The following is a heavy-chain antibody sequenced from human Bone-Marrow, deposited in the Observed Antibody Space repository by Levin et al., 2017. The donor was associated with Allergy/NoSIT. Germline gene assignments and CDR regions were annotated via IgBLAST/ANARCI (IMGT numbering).Heavy chain of an antibody. Sequence: QPGGSLRLSCAASGFIFSNFAVHWVRQAPGKGLEWVALISFDATNEYYADSVRGRFTISRDNSKNTLYLQMNSLRTEDTAVYYCVRFPTGDNDFWSGRVGVDAFHVWGQGTMVTVSS. J-gene: IGHJ3*01. V-gene: IGHV3-30-3*01. CDR1: GFIFSNFA. CDR3: VRFPTGDNDFWSGRVGVDAFHV. D-gene: IGHD3-3*01. CDR2: ISFDATNE.